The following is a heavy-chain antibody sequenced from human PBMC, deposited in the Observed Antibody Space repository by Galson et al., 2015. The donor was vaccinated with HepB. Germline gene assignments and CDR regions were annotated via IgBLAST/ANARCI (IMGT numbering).Heavy chain of an antibody. CDR2: IYYSGST. J-gene: IGHJ3*02. Sequence: SETLSFTCTVSGGSISSDYWSWIRQPPGKGLEWIGYIYYSGSTNYNPSLKSRVTISLATSKNQFSLKLSSLTAADTAVYCCARLGHLYDLLTDYPYGDAFDIWGQGTMVTVSS. V-gene: IGHV4-59*08. D-gene: IGHD3-9*01. CDR1: GGSISSDY. CDR3: ARLGHLYDLLTDYPYGDAFDI.